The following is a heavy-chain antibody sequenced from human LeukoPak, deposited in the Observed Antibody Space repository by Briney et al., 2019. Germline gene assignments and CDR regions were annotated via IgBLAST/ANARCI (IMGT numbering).Heavy chain of an antibody. J-gene: IGHJ4*02. D-gene: IGHD3-3*02. V-gene: IGHV3-74*03. CDR3: AISRSF. CDR1: GFTFNSYW. CDR2: INSDGTNT. Sequence: GGSLRLSCAASGFTFNSYWMHWVRQAPGKGLVWVSRINSDGTNTMYADSGKGRFTISRDNAKNTLYLQMNSLRDEDTAVYYCAISRSFWGQGTLVTVSS.